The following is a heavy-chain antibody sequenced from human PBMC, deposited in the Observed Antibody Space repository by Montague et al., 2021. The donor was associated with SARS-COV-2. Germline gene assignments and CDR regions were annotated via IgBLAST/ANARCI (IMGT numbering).Heavy chain of an antibody. CDR3: ARIPEYSSCGGPVWYFDL. D-gene: IGHD6-19*01. CDR1: GFSVSTSGLC. CDR2: IDWDDDT. V-gene: IGHV2-70*01. Sequence: PALVKPTQTLTLTCTFSGFSVSTSGLCVSWIRQPPGKALEWLALIDWDDDTYYSTSLKTRLTISKDTSKNQVVLTMTNMDPVDTGTYYCARIPEYSSCGGPVWYFDLWGRGTLVTVSS. J-gene: IGHJ2*01.